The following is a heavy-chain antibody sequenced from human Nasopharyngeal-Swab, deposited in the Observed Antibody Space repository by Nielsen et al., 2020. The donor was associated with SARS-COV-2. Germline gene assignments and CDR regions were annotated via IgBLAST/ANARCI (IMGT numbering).Heavy chain of an antibody. J-gene: IGHJ6*02. CDR3: ARAGRVGDAYTGLDV. CDR2: INHNERT. CDR1: GVSFNGFY. Sequence: SETLSLSCSVSGVSFNGFYRNWIRQPPGKGLEWIGEINHNERTNYNPSLKSRVTMSVDTTTNKVSLKLNSLTATDTAVYYCARAGRVGDAYTGLDVWGQGTTVTVSS. V-gene: IGHV4-34*01. D-gene: IGHD5-24*01.